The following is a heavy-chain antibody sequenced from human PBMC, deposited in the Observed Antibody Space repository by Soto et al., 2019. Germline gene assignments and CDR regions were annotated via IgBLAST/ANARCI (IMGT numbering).Heavy chain of an antibody. CDR2: IYSGGST. CDR3: ASEPAADSSYYYYYYMDV. Sequence: EVQLVESGGGLVQPGGSLRLSCAASGFTVSSNYMSWVRQAPGKGLEWVSVIYSGGSTYYADSVKGRFTISRDNSKNTLYLQMNILRAEDTAVYYCASEPAADSSYYYYYYMDVWGKGTTVTVSS. J-gene: IGHJ6*03. V-gene: IGHV3-66*01. D-gene: IGHD6-13*01. CDR1: GFTVSSNY.